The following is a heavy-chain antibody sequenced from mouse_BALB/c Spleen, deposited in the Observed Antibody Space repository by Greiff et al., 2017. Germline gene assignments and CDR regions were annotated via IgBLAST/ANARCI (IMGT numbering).Heavy chain of an antibody. CDR1: GFTFSSYA. Sequence: EVKVEESGGGLVKPGGSLKLSCAASGFTFSSYAMSWVRQTPEKRLEWVASISSGGSTYYPDSVKGRFTISRDNARNILYLQMSSLRSEDTAMYYCAREGVTTMDYWGQGTSVTVSS. J-gene: IGHJ4*01. CDR2: ISSGGST. CDR3: AREGVTTMDY. V-gene: IGHV5-6-5*01. D-gene: IGHD2-3*01.